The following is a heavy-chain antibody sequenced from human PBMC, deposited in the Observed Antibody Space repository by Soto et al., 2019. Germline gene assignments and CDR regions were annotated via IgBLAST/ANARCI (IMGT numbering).Heavy chain of an antibody. Sequence: KQSQTLSLTCAISGDSVSSNSAAWNWIRQSPSRGLEWLGRTYYRSKWYNDYAVSVKSRITINPDTSKNQFSLQLNSVTPEDTAVYYCARDGYSSGWYRLYYFDYWGQGTLVTVSS. CDR3: ARDGYSSGWYRLYYFDY. V-gene: IGHV6-1*01. CDR1: GDSVSSNSAA. D-gene: IGHD6-19*01. J-gene: IGHJ4*02. CDR2: TYYRSKWYN.